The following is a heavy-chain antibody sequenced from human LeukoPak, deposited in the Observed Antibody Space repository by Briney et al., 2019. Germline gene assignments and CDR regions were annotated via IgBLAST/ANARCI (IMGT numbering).Heavy chain of an antibody. CDR3: ARNGDSASVVD. V-gene: IGHV4-4*02. CDR2: IYHSGNT. J-gene: IGHJ4*02. Sequence: PSGTLSLTCAVSGGSISSGNWWSWVRQPPGKGLEWIGEIYHSGNTVYNPPLKSRVTISVDNSKNQFSLKLTSVTAADTAVYYCARNGDSASVVDWGQGTLVTASS. CDR1: GGSISSGNW. D-gene: IGHD4-17*01.